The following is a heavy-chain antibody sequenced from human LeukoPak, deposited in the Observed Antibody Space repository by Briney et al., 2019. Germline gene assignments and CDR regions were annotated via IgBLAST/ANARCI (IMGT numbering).Heavy chain of an antibody. CDR2: ISSSSSTI. J-gene: IGHJ4*02. CDR3: ARGALLWPMDY. Sequence: GGSLRLSCAASGFTFSSYSMNWVRQAPGKGLEWVSYISSSSSTIYYADSVKGRFTISRDNDKNSLYLQMNSLRAEDTAVYYCARGALLWPMDYWGQGTLVTVSS. D-gene: IGHD3-10*01. CDR1: GFTFSSYS. V-gene: IGHV3-48*01.